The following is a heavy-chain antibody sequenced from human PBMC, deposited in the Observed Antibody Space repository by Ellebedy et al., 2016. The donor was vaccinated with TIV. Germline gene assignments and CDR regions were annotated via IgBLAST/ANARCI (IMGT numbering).Heavy chain of an antibody. CDR3: ARRASYGDYAVQVNPWFDP. CDR1: GFTFGSYA. Sequence: GGSLRLFCAVSGFTFGSYAMNWVRQAPGKGLEWVAKIRQEGDEIYYVESVKGRFTISRDNAKNSLFLQMNSLRVEDTAVYYCARRASYGDYAVQVNPWFDPWGQGTLVTVSS. V-gene: IGHV3-7*01. J-gene: IGHJ5*02. CDR2: IRQEGDEI. D-gene: IGHD4-17*01.